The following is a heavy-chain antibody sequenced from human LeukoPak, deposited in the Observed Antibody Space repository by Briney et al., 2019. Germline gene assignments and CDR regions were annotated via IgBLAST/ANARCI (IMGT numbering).Heavy chain of an antibody. CDR3: AKDLYDSGGDYFDY. CDR2: ISGSGSST. V-gene: IGHV3-23*01. D-gene: IGHD3-22*01. CDR1: GFTFSSYA. Sequence: PGGSLRLSCAASGFTFSSYAMSWVRKAPGKGLEWVSAISGSGSSTYYADSVKGRFTISRDNSKNTLYLQMNSLRVEDTAVYYCAKDLYDSGGDYFDYWGQGTLVAVSS. J-gene: IGHJ4*02.